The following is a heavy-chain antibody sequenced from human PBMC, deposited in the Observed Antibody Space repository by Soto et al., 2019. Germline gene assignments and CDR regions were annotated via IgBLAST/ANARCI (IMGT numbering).Heavy chain of an antibody. J-gene: IGHJ6*02. CDR1: GFTFSNNA. Sequence: EAQLLESGGGLVQPGGSLRFSCEASGFTFSNNAMSWVRQAPGQGLEWVSALSPTGFITYYADSVKGRFTISRDNSKNTLFLQMNSLRAEDTAVYYCAKAGSFTIFGVVVMSYYYYGLDVWGQGTTVTVSS. D-gene: IGHD3-3*01. V-gene: IGHV3-23*01. CDR2: LSPTGFIT. CDR3: AKAGSFTIFGVVVMSYYYYGLDV.